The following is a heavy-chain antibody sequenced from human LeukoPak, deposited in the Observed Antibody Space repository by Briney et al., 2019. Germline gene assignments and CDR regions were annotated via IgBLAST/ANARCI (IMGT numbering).Heavy chain of an antibody. V-gene: IGHV4-59*08. CDR2: IYTDGST. CDR1: GGSISGYY. D-gene: IGHD3-3*01. CDR3: ARHRDTVFPFDP. Sequence: SETLSLTCTVSGGSISGYYWSWIRQPPGKGLEYIGYIYTDGSTSYTPSLKSRVTILVDTSKNQFSLRLSSVTAADTAVYYCARHRDTVFPFDPWGQGTLVTVSS. J-gene: IGHJ5*02.